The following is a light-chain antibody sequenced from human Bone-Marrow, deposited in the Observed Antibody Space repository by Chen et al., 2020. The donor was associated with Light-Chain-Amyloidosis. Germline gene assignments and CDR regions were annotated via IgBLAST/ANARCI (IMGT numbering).Light chain of an antibody. CDR1: QSISFY. CDR3: QQRDSWTRT. CDR2: DAS. V-gene: IGKV3-11*01. Sequence: EIVLTQSPATLSLSPGERATLSCRASQSISFYLAWFQQSLGQAPRLLMYDASNRATGTPARFSGSGSGTDFTLTISSLETEDFAVYYCQQRDSWTRTFGQGTKVEVK. J-gene: IGKJ1*01.